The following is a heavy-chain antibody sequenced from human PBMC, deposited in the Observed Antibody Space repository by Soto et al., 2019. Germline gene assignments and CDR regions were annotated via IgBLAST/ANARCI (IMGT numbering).Heavy chain of an antibody. D-gene: IGHD3-22*01. CDR3: ARDQNYYDSSGYARAAFDI. Sequence: SQTLSLTCAISGDSVSSNSAAWNWIRQSPSRGLEWLGRTYYRSKWYNDYAVSVKSRITINPDTSKNQFSLQLNSVTPDDTAVYYCARDQNYYDSSGYARAAFDIWGQGTMVTVS. CDR2: TYYRSKWYN. CDR1: GDSVSSNSAA. V-gene: IGHV6-1*01. J-gene: IGHJ3*02.